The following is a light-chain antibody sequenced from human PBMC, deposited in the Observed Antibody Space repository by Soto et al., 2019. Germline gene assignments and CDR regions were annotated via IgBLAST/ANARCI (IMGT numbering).Light chain of an antibody. CDR1: QALSNY. CDR3: QHYNSYSEA. J-gene: IGKJ1*01. V-gene: IGKV1-5*03. CDR2: KAS. Sequence: DIQLTQSPSVLSASVGDTFTITCRASQALSNYLAWYQQKPGKAPKLLIYKASTLKSGVPSRFSGSGSGTEFTLTISSLQPDDFATYYCQHYNSYSEAFGQGTKVDIK.